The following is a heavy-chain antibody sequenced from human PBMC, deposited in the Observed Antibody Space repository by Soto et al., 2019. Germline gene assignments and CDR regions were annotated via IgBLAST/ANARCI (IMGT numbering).Heavy chain of an antibody. CDR1: DASISSDDYY. J-gene: IGHJ3*02. Sequence: SDTLSLTCAVSDASISSDDYYWTWIRQPPGKGLEWIGNTQYSGNTYYNPSVKSRVTISVDTSKSQFSLRLSSVTAADTAVYYCARSRKHRVVPAGDDAFEIGGQGTMAT. D-gene: IGHD2-2*01. V-gene: IGHV4-30-4*02. CDR2: TQYSGNT. CDR3: ARSRKHRVVPAGDDAFEI.